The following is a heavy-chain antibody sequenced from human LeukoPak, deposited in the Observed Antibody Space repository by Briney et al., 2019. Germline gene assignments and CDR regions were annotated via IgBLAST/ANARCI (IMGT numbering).Heavy chain of an antibody. V-gene: IGHV5-51*01. D-gene: IGHD2-21*02. Sequence: GESLKISCKGSGYSFTSYWIGWVRQMPGKGLEWMGIIYPGDSESRYSPSFQGQVTISADKSISTAYLQWSSLKASDTAMYYCARSYCGSDCYFGWFDPWGQGTLVTVSS. CDR1: GYSFTSYW. J-gene: IGHJ5*02. CDR2: IYPGDSES. CDR3: ARSYCGSDCYFGWFDP.